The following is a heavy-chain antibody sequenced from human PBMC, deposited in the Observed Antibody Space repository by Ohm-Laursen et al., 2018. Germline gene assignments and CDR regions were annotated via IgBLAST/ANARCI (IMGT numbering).Heavy chain of an antibody. CDR1: GGTFSSYA. J-gene: IGHJ4*02. D-gene: IGHD6-13*01. CDR3: ARGYSSSRMRFDY. V-gene: IGHV1-69*06. CDR2: IIPIFGTA. Sequence: GSSVKVSCKASGGTFSSYAISWVRQAPGQGLEWMGGIIPIFGTANYAQKFQGRVTITADKSTSTAYMELSSLRSEDKAVYYCARGYSSSRMRFDYWGQGTLVTVSS.